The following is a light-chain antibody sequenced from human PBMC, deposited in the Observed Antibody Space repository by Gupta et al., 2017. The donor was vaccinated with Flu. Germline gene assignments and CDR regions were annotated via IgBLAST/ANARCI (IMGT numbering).Light chain of an antibody. Sequence: QSVLTQPPSACGTPGQRVTIPCSGSSSNIGSNTVHWYQQLPGTAPKLLIYSNNQRPSGVPDRFSGSKSGTSASLAISGLQSEDEADYYCAAWDDSLNALYVFGTGTKVTVL. J-gene: IGLJ1*01. CDR3: AAWDDSLNALYV. V-gene: IGLV1-44*01. CDR1: SSNIGSNT. CDR2: SNN.